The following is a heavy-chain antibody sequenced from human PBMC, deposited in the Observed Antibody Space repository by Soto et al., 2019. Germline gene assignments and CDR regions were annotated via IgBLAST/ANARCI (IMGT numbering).Heavy chain of an antibody. CDR2: INAGNGNT. CDR1: GYTFTNYA. Sequence: QVQLVQSGAEVKKPGASVKVSCMASGYTFTNYAMHWVRQAPGQRLEWMGWINAGNGNTKYSQKFQGRVTITRDTSASTAYMGLSSLRSEDTAVYYCARGPGGPDGPGDYWGQGTLVTVSS. J-gene: IGHJ4*02. V-gene: IGHV1-3*01. CDR3: ARGPGGPDGPGDY. D-gene: IGHD2-15*01.